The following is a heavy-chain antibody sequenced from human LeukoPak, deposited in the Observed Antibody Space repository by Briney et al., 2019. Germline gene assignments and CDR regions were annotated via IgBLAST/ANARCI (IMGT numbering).Heavy chain of an antibody. CDR2: IKQDGSEK. J-gene: IGHJ5*02. V-gene: IGHV3-7*01. CDR3: AREGGGGWLDP. CDR1: GFTFSSYW. Sequence: GGSLRLSCAASGFTFSSYWMSWVRQAPGKGLEWVANIKQDGSEKYYVDSLKGRFTISSENAKNSLYLQMNSLRGEETAVYYCAREGGGGWLDPWGKGTLVTVSS. D-gene: IGHD3-16*01.